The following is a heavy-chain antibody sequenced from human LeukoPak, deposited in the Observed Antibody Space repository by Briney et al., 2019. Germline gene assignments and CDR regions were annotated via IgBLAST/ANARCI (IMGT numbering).Heavy chain of an antibody. D-gene: IGHD2-15*01. V-gene: IGHV3-21*01. J-gene: IGHJ3*02. CDR3: ARSLCSGGSCYKDDAFDI. Sequence: GGSLRLSCAASGFNFSSYSMNLVRQAPGNALEGASSISRSSSYIYYADSVKGRFTISRDNAKNSLYLQMSSLRAEDTAVYYCARSLCSGGSCYKDDAFDIWGQGTMVTVSS. CDR2: ISRSSSYI. CDR1: GFNFSSYS.